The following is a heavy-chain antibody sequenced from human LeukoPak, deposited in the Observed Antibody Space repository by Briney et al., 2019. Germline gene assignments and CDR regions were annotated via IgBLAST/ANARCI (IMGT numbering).Heavy chain of an antibody. Sequence: PGGSLRLSCLVSGLTVNDNYMSWVRQAPGKGLQWVSVMFPDGRTFYGDSVRGRFTISRDLARNTLLLQMHSPRADDTAVHYCARTNPVCGDYDYWGQGTLVTVSS. V-gene: IGHV3-53*01. J-gene: IGHJ4*02. CDR3: ARTNPVCGDYDY. D-gene: IGHD4-17*01. CDR1: GLTVNDNY. CDR2: MFPDGRT.